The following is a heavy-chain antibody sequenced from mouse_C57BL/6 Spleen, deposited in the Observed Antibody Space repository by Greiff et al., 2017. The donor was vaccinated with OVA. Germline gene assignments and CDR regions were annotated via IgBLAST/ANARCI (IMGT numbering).Heavy chain of an antibody. CDR1: GYTFTDYY. V-gene: IGHV1-19*01. D-gene: IGHD2-3*01. Sequence: VQLQQSGPVLVKPGASVKMSCKASGYTFTDYYMNWVKQSHGKSLEWIGVINPYNGGTSYNQKFKGKATLTVDKSSSTAYMELNSLTSEDSAVYYCARCYDGYYDFDYWGQGTTLTVSS. CDR3: ARCYDGYYDFDY. CDR2: INPYNGGT. J-gene: IGHJ2*01.